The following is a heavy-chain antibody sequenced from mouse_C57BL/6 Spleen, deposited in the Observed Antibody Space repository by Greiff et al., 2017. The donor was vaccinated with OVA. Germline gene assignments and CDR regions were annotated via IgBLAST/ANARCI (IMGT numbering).Heavy chain of an antibody. Sequence: EVQLQQSGPVLVKPGASVKMSCKASGYTFTDYYMNWVKQSHGKSLEWIGVINPYNGGTSYNQKFKGKATLTVDKSSSTAYMELNSLTSEDSAVYYCARHYGYDGAWFAYWGQGTLVTVSA. CDR3: ARHYGYDGAWFAY. J-gene: IGHJ3*01. CDR2: INPYNGGT. D-gene: IGHD2-2*01. CDR1: GYTFTDYY. V-gene: IGHV1-19*01.